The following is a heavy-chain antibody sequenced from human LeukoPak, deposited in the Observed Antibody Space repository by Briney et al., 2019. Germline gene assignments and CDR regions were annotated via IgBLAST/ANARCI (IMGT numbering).Heavy chain of an antibody. CDR2: ISAYNGNT. D-gene: IGHD6-6*01. CDR3: ARDPPYSSSPHGAFDI. Sequence: ASVKVSCKASVYTFTSYGISWVRPAPGQGLEWMGWISAYNGNTNYAQKLQGRVTMTTDTSTSTAYMELRSLRSDDTAVYYCARDPPYSSSPHGAFDIWGQGTMVTVSS. CDR1: VYTFTSYG. V-gene: IGHV1-18*01. J-gene: IGHJ3*02.